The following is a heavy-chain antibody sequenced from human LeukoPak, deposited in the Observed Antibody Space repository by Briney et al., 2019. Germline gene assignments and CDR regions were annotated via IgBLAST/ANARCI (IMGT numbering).Heavy chain of an antibody. CDR2: ISSSGSTI. V-gene: IGHV3-11*01. Sequence: GGSLRLSYAASGFTFSDYYMSWIRQAPGKGLEWVSYISSSGSTIYYADSVKGRFTISRDNAKNSLYLQMNSLRARDTAVYYCARDPGYSYGYFDYRGQGTLVTVSS. J-gene: IGHJ4*02. D-gene: IGHD5-18*01. CDR3: ARDPGYSYGYFDY. CDR1: GFTFSDYY.